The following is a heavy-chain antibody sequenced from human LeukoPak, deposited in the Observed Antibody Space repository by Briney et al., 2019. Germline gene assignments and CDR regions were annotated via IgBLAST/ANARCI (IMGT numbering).Heavy chain of an antibody. J-gene: IGHJ4*02. D-gene: IGHD1-26*01. Sequence: GASVKVSCKASGYTFTGYYMHWVRQAPGQGLEWMGWINPNSGGTNYAQKFQGRVTITADESTSTAYMELSSLRSEDTAVYYCARSPGSTGSYWGQGTLVTVSS. CDR1: GYTFTGYY. V-gene: IGHV1-2*02. CDR3: ARSPGSTGSY. CDR2: INPNSGGT.